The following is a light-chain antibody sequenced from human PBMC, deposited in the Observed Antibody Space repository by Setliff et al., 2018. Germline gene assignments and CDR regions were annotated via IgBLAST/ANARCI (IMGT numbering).Light chain of an antibody. CDR1: NSDVGGYNY. V-gene: IGLV2-14*01. Sequence: QSALTQPASVSGSPGQSITISCTGTNSDVGGYNYVSWYQQHPGKAPKVMIFEVSNRPSGVSNRFSGSKSGNTASLTISGLQAEDEADYYCSSYTSSSTYGFGTGTKGTVL. J-gene: IGLJ1*01. CDR2: EVS. CDR3: SSYTSSSTYG.